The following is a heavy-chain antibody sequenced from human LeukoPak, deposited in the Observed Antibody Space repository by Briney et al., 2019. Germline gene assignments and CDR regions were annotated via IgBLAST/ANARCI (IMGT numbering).Heavy chain of an antibody. D-gene: IGHD1-1*01. J-gene: IGHJ3*02. CDR2: ISWNSGSI. CDR1: GFTFDDYA. CDR3: AKDLGSEQGNDAFDI. Sequence: PGRSLRLSCAASGFTFDDYAMHWVRQAPGKGLEWVSGISWNSGSIGYADSVKGRFTISRDNAKNSLYLQMNSLRAEDTALYYCAKDLGSEQGNDAFDIWGQGTMVTVSS. V-gene: IGHV3-9*01.